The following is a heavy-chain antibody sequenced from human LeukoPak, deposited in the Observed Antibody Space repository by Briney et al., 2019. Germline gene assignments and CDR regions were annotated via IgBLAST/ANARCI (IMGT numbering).Heavy chain of an antibody. J-gene: IGHJ1*01. CDR2: INPNSGDT. CDR1: GYTFTGYY. V-gene: IGHV1-2*02. D-gene: IGHD3-22*01. Sequence: ASVKVSCEASGYTFTGYYMHWVRQAPGQGLEWMGWINPNSGDTNYAQKFQGRVTMTRDTSISTAYMELSRLRSDDTAVYYCARDLIFSSGYYYEPEYFQHWGQGALVTVSS. CDR3: ARDLIFSSGYYYEPEYFQH.